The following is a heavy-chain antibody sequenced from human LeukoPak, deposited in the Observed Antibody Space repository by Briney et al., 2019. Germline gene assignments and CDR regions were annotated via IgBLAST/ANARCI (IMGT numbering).Heavy chain of an antibody. CDR3: AREVGDYVWGSYRHGGVLDP. V-gene: IGHV1-18*04. J-gene: IGHJ5*02. CDR2: ISAYNGNT. CDR1: GYTFTSYG. Sequence: GASVKVSCKASGYTFTSYGISWVRQAPGQGLEWMGWISAYNGNTNYAQKLRGRVTMTTDTSTSTAYMELRSLRSDDTAVYYCAREVGDYVWGSYRHGGVLDPWGQGTLVTVSS. D-gene: IGHD3-16*02.